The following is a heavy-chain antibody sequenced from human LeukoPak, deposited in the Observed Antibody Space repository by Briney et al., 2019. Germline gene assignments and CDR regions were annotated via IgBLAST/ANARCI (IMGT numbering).Heavy chain of an antibody. CDR2: IYHSGTT. CDR3: MGADYGGH. D-gene: IGHD4/OR15-4a*01. V-gene: IGHV4-4*02. CDR1: GISISTSNW. J-gene: IGHJ1*01. Sequence: SETLSLTCAVSGISISTSNWWSWVRQPPGEGLEWIGEIYHSGTTNYNPSLKSRVTISVDKSKNQFSLKLSSVTAADTALYYCMGADYGGHWGQGTLVTVSS.